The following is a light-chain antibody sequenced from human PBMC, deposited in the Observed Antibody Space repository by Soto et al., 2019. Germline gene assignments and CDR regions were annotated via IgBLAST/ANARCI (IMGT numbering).Light chain of an antibody. CDR1: QSVSSSY. CDR3: PQYGSSLFT. CDR2: GAS. Sequence: EIVLTQSPGTLSLSPGERATLSCRASQSVSSSYLAWYQQKPGQAPRLLIYGASSRATGIPDRFSGSGSGTDFTITISRLEPEDFAVYYCPQYGSSLFTFGPGTKVDIK. J-gene: IGKJ3*01. V-gene: IGKV3-20*01.